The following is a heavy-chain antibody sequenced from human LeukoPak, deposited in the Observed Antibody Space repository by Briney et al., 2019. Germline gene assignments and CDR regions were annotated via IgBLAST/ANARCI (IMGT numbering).Heavy chain of an antibody. V-gene: IGHV1-2*06. J-gene: IGHJ4*02. Sequence: ASLKVSCTASGYTFTGYYMHWVRQAPGQGLEWMGRINPNRGGTNYAQKIQGRVTMTRDTSISTAYMELSRLRSDDTAVYYCARALNYYESSGSVGYWGQGTLVTVSS. D-gene: IGHD3-22*01. CDR1: GYTFTGYY. CDR2: INPNRGGT. CDR3: ARALNYYESSGSVGY.